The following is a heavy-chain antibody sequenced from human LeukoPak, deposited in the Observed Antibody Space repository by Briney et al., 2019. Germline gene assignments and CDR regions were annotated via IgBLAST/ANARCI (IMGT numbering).Heavy chain of an antibody. CDR3: ARKTGTTGEAFDY. Sequence: GGSLRLSCAASGFTFSNFWMSWVRQAPGKGLEWVANIKVDGSEKYYVDSVKGRFTISRDNAENSLYLQMNSLRAEDTAVYYCARKTGTTGEAFDYWGQGTQVTVSS. CDR1: GFTFSNFW. D-gene: IGHD1-1*01. CDR2: IKVDGSEK. V-gene: IGHV3-7*03. J-gene: IGHJ4*02.